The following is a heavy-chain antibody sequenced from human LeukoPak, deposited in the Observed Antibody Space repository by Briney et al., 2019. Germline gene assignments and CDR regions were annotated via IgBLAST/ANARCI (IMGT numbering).Heavy chain of an antibody. J-gene: IGHJ4*02. Sequence: SETLSLTCTVSGGSISSSSYYWGWLRQPPGKGVEGIESIYYSGITYYNPSLKSRVTISVDTSKNQFSLNLSSVTAADTAVYYCARHEYYGLEGGFDYWGQGTLVTVSS. D-gene: IGHD3-10*01. CDR2: IYYSGIT. CDR3: ARHEYYGLEGGFDY. V-gene: IGHV4-39*01. CDR1: GGSISSSSYY.